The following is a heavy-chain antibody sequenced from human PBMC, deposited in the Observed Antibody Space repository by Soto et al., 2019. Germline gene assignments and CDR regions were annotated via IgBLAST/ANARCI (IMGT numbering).Heavy chain of an antibody. Sequence: SETLSLTCAVSGGSISSTHSWSWVRQPPGKGLEWIAEIYHSGSTNYNPSLKSRATISVDKSKNQFSLKLNSVTAADTAVYFCARAVALPGLFYFDFWGQGTLVTVSA. CDR2: IYHSGST. CDR3: ARAVALPGLFYFDF. CDR1: GGSISSTHS. J-gene: IGHJ4*02. D-gene: IGHD2-21*01. V-gene: IGHV4-4*02.